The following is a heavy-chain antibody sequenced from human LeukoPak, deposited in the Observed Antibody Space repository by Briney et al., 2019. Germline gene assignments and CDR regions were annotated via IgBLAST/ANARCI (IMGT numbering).Heavy chain of an antibody. J-gene: IGHJ3*02. CDR3: ARDVGTVTTAAFDI. CDR1: GFTFSSYW. D-gene: IGHD4-17*01. V-gene: IGHV3-7*03. Sequence: GSLRLSCAASGFTFSSYWMSWVRQAPGKGLEWVANIKQDGSEKYYVDSVKGRFTISRDNAKNSLYLQMNSLRAEDTAVYYCARDVGTVTTAAFDIWGQGTMVTVSS. CDR2: IKQDGSEK.